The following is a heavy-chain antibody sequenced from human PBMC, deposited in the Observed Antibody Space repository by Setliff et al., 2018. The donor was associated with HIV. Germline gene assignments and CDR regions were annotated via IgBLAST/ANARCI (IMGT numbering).Heavy chain of an antibody. D-gene: IGHD6-6*01. CDR1: GYTLTSYT. CDR2: INAGNGNT. V-gene: IGHV1-3*01. J-gene: IGHJ5*02. CDR3: ARGFSVYSSLDPLLNWFDP. Sequence: ASVKVSCKASGYTLTSYTLHWVRQAPGQRLEWMGWINAGNGNTKFSQKFQGRVAITRDTSASTAYMELSSLRSKDTAVYYCARGFSVYSSLDPLLNWFDPWGQGTLVTVSS.